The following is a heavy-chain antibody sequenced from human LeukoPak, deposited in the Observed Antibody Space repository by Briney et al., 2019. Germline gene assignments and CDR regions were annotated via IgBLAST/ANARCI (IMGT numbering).Heavy chain of an antibody. D-gene: IGHD2-8*01. CDR2: IKSKTDGGTT. V-gene: IGHV3-15*01. Sequence: GGSLRLSCAASGFTFSNAWMSWVRQAPGKGLEWVGRIKSKTDGGTTDYAAPVKGRFAISRDDSKKTLYLQMNSLKTEDTAVYYCTTGQWVYCTNGVCYTNYYYYYMDVWGKGTTVTVSS. J-gene: IGHJ6*03. CDR3: TTGQWVYCTNGVCYTNYYYYYMDV. CDR1: GFTFSNAW.